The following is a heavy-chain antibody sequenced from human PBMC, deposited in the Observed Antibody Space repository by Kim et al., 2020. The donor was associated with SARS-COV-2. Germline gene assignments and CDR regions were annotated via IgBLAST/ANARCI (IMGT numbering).Heavy chain of an antibody. D-gene: IGHD3-22*01. J-gene: IGHJ1*01. Sequence: SVKVSCKASGFTFTSSAVQWVRQARGQRLEWIGWIVVGSGNTNYAQKFQERVTITRDMSTSTAYMELSSLRSEDTAVYYCAADRDYYDSSGQNALEYFQHWGQGTLVTVSS. CDR1: GFTFTSSA. CDR3: AADRDYYDSSGQNALEYFQH. V-gene: IGHV1-58*01. CDR2: IVVGSGNT.